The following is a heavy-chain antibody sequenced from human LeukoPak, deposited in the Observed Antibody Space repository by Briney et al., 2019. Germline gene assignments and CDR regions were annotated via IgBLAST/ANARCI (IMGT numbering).Heavy chain of an antibody. CDR3: KSGGAAPGSFDN. CDR1: GFTFSDYW. V-gene: IGHV3-7*01. J-gene: IGHJ4*02. CDR2: IKYDGDEE. Sequence: GGSLRLSCAASGFTFSDYWMSWMRQAPGKGLEWVANIKYDGDEEYYVDSVKGRVTISRDNAKSSLYLQLNSLRVEDTAVYYCKSGGAAPGSFDNWGQGTLVTVSP. D-gene: IGHD6-13*01.